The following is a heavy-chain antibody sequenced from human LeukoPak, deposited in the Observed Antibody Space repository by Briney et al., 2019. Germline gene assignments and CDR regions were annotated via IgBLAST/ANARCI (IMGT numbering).Heavy chain of an antibody. CDR3: ASLRYIAVAGTYYFDY. CDR2: IKQDGSEK. D-gene: IGHD6-19*01. Sequence: GGSLRLSCAASGFTFSSYWMSWVRQAPGKGLEWVANIKQDGSEKYYVDSVKGRFTISRDNAKNSLYLQMNSLRAEDTAVYYCASLRYIAVAGTYYFDYWGQGTLVTVSS. V-gene: IGHV3-7*01. J-gene: IGHJ4*02. CDR1: GFTFSSYW.